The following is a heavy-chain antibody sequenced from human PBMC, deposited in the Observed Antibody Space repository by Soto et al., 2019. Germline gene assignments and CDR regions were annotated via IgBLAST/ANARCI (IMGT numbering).Heavy chain of an antibody. J-gene: IGHJ4*02. Sequence: PGGSLRLSCAASGFTFSSYGMHWVRQAPGKGLEWVAVISYDGSNKYYADSVKGRFTISRDNSKNTLYLQMNSLRAEDTAVYYCAKPIRRSIVVVVAATGYWGQGTLVTVSS. CDR3: AKPIRRSIVVVVAATGY. D-gene: IGHD2-15*01. CDR1: GFTFSSYG. CDR2: ISYDGSNK. V-gene: IGHV3-30*18.